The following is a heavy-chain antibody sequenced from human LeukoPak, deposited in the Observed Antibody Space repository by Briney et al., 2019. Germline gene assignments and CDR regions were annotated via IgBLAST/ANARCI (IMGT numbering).Heavy chain of an antibody. CDR3: ARQDTAMVTSGYYYYYMDV. CDR1: GGTFSSYA. D-gene: IGHD5-18*01. J-gene: IGHJ6*03. Sequence: GSSVKVSCKASGGTFSSYAISWVRQAPGQGLEWMGRIIPILGIANYAQKFQGRVTITADKSTSTAYMELSSLRSEDTAVYYCARQDTAMVTSGYYYYYMDVWGKGTTVTVSS. CDR2: IIPILGIA. V-gene: IGHV1-69*04.